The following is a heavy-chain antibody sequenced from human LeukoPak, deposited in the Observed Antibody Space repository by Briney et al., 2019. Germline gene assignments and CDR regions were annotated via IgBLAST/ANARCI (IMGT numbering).Heavy chain of an antibody. Sequence: SETLSLTCTVSGGSISSYYWSWIRQPPGKGLEWIGYIYYSGSTNYNPSPKSRVTISVDTSKNQFSLKLSSVTAADTAVYYCARQAGYSSSQIDYWGQRTLVTVSS. V-gene: IGHV4-59*08. D-gene: IGHD6-13*01. CDR3: ARQAGYSSSQIDY. CDR1: GGSISSYY. J-gene: IGHJ4*02. CDR2: IYYSGST.